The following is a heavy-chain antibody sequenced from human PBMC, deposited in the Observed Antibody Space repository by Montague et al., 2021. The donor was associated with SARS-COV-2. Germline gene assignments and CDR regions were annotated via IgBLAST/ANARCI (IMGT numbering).Heavy chain of an antibody. CDR2: IWYDGSNK. CDR3: VRGYNYGPFDY. J-gene: IGHJ4*02. CDR1: GFTFSSYG. Sequence: SLRLSCAASGFTFSSYGMHWVRQAPGKGLEWVAVIWYDGSNKYYADSVKGRFTISRDNAKNSLSLQMNSLRAEDTAFYYCVRGYNYGPFDYWGQGILVTVSS. V-gene: IGHV3-33*01. D-gene: IGHD5-18*01.